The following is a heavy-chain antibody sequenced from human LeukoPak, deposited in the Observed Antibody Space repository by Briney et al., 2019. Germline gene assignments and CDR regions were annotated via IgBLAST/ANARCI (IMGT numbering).Heavy chain of an antibody. CDR3: ATQRGSYLWGTDFDY. J-gene: IGHJ4*02. D-gene: IGHD3-16*01. CDR1: GYTFTGYY. Sequence: ASVKVSFKASGYTFTGYYMHWVRQAPGQGLEWMGWINPNSGDTKYSQEFQGRVTMTRDTSISTAYMELSRLRSDDTAVYYCATQRGSYLWGTDFDYWGQGTLVTVSS. V-gene: IGHV1-2*02. CDR2: INPNSGDT.